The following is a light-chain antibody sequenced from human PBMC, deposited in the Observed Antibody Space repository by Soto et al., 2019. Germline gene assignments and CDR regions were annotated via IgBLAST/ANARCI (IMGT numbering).Light chain of an antibody. CDR3: QQYGSSPRT. J-gene: IGKJ1*01. Sequence: EIVLTQSPRSLSLSPGERANVSCRASQSVSSSYLAWYQQKPGQAPRLLIYGASSRATGIPDRFSGSGSGTDITLTISRLEPEDFAVYYCQQYGSSPRTFGQGTKVEIK. V-gene: IGKV3-20*01. CDR1: QSVSSSY. CDR2: GAS.